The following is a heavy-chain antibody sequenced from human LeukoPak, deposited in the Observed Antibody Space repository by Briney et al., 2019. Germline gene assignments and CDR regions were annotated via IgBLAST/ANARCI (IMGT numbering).Heavy chain of an antibody. V-gene: IGHV3-23*01. CDR2: ISRSGDYT. D-gene: IGHD3-22*01. CDR3: ANDGFDYYDSSGYSYFHY. Sequence: PWGSVRLSCAASGFTFSNYAMTWVRQAPGKGLEWVSSISRSGDYTYYADSVKGRFTISRDNSKNTLFLQINSLRAEDTAVYYCANDGFDYYDSSGYSYFHYGGQARPVTVSS. J-gene: IGHJ4*02. CDR1: GFTFSNYA.